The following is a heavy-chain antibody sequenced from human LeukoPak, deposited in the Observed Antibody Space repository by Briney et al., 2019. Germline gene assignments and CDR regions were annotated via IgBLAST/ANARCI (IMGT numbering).Heavy chain of an antibody. J-gene: IGHJ6*03. CDR3: ARDRRDYYGSGSYHVLGYYMDV. CDR1: GGSISSYY. V-gene: IGHV4-59*01. CDR2: IYYSGST. Sequence: SETLSLTCTVSGGSISSYYWSWIRHPPGKGLEWIGYIYYSGSTNYNPSLKSRVTISVDTSKNQFSLKLSSVTAADTAVYYCARDRRDYYGSGSYHVLGYYMDVWGKGTTVTISS. D-gene: IGHD3-10*01.